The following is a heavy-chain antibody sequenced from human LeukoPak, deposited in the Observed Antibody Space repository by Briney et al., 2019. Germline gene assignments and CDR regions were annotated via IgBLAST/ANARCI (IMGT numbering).Heavy chain of an antibody. Sequence: GASVKVSCKASGYTFTSYDINWVRQATGQGLEWMGWMNPNSGNTGYAQRFQGRVTMTRNTSISTAYMELSSLRSEDTAVYYCARGGVVRRVIIVKIYYYGMDVWGQGTTVTVSS. J-gene: IGHJ6*02. V-gene: IGHV1-8*01. CDR2: MNPNSGNT. D-gene: IGHD3-10*01. CDR3: ARGGVVRRVIIVKIYYYGMDV. CDR1: GYTFTSYD.